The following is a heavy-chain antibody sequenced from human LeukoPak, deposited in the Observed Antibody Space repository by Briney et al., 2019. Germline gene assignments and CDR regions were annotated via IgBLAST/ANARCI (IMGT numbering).Heavy chain of an antibody. CDR3: ARDSKSTADAFDV. CDR2: TYHSDYT. J-gene: IGHJ3*01. D-gene: IGHD5/OR15-5a*01. V-gene: IGHV4-4*02. Sequence: SETLSLTCAVSGGSINSSHWWRWVRQSPGKGLEWIGNTYHSDYTNYNPSLKSRATISVDKSKNQLSLKVTSVTAADTAIYYCARDSKSTADAFDVWGQGTMVTVSS. CDR1: GGSINSSHW.